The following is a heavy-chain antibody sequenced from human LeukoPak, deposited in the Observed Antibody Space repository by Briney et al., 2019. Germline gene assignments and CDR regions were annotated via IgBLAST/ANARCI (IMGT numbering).Heavy chain of an antibody. Sequence: PSETLSLTCTVSGGSINNYYWSWIRQPAGKGLEWIGRIYTRGSTNYNPSLKSRVTMSVDTSKNQFSLKLNSVTAADTAMYYCARGPTTSGSYNYFDYWGQGTLVTVSS. D-gene: IGHD1-26*01. J-gene: IGHJ4*02. CDR3: ARGPTTSGSYNYFDY. CDR2: IYTRGST. V-gene: IGHV4-4*07. CDR1: GGSINNYY.